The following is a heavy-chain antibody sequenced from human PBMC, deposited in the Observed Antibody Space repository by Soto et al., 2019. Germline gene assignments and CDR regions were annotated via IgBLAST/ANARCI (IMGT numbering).Heavy chain of an antibody. J-gene: IGHJ6*02. D-gene: IGHD3-10*01. CDR1: GGSVSSGSYY. Sequence: SETLSLTCTVSGGSVSSGSYYWSWIRQPPGKGLEWIGYIYYSGSTNYNPSLKSRVTISVDTSKNQFSLKLSSVTAADTAVYYCARTGGGYYYYGMDVWGQGTTVTVSS. V-gene: IGHV4-61*01. CDR2: IYYSGST. CDR3: ARTGGGYYYYGMDV.